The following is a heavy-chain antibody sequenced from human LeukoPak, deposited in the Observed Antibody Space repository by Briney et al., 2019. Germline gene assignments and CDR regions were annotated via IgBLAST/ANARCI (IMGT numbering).Heavy chain of an antibody. CDR1: GGSIRNYY. D-gene: IGHD1-26*01. Sequence: PSETLSLTCTVSGGSIRNYYWSWIRQPAGKGLEWIGRIYTSGSSNYNPSLKSRVTMSVDTSKNQFSLKLSSVTAADTAVYYCARASGYSGSYYLDYWGQGTLVTVSS. CDR3: ARASGYSGSYYLDY. J-gene: IGHJ4*02. V-gene: IGHV4-4*07. CDR2: IYTSGSS.